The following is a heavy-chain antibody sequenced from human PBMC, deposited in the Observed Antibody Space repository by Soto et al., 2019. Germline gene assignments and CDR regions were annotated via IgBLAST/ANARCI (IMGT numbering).Heavy chain of an antibody. CDR3: ARVGSTVTTGGFDY. D-gene: IGHD4-17*01. V-gene: IGHV4-34*01. Sequence: QVQLQQWGAGLLKPSETLSLTCAVYGGSFSGYYWSWIRQPPGKGLEWIGEINHSGSTNYNPSLKSRFTLSVDPAKNQFALKLRRVTAGDTAVYDCARVGSTVTTGGFDYWGQGTLVTVSS. J-gene: IGHJ4*02. CDR1: GGSFSGYY. CDR2: INHSGST.